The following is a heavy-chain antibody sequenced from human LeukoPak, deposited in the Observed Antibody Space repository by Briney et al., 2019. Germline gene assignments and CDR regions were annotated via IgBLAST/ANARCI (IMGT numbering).Heavy chain of an antibody. Sequence: GGSLRLSCAASGFTFSRYWMSWVRQAPGKGLEWVSNIKYDGSDKYYVDSVKGRFTLSRDNARNSLYLQMNSLRADDTAVYYCARLAEAGFDYWGQGTPVTVSS. CDR2: IKYDGSDK. V-gene: IGHV3-7*01. CDR3: ARLAEAGFDY. CDR1: GFTFSRYW. J-gene: IGHJ4*02. D-gene: IGHD6-19*01.